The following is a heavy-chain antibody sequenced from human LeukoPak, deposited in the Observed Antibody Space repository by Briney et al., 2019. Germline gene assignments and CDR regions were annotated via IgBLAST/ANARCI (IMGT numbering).Heavy chain of an antibody. CDR2: IIPILGIA. CDR1: GGTFISYT. D-gene: IGHD3-3*01. CDR3: AREREPYDFWSGYSYNWFDP. Sequence: SVKVSCKASGGTFISYTISWVRQAPGQGREWMGRIIPILGIANYAQKFQGRVTITADKSTSTAYMELSSLRSEDTAVYYCAREREPYDFWSGYSYNWFDPWGQGTLVTVSS. J-gene: IGHJ5*02. V-gene: IGHV1-69*04.